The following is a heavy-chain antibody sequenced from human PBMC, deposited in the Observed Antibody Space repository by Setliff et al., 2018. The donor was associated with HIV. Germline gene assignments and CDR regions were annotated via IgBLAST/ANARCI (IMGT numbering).Heavy chain of an antibody. CDR2: LSGSGGST. CDR3: ARGGGQYCSGGSCSSRFHYYYYYMDV. CDR1: GFTFSSYA. J-gene: IGHJ6*03. V-gene: IGHV3-23*01. Sequence: GGSLRLSCAASGFTFSSYAMTWVRQAPGKGLEWVAALSGSGGSTYYADSGKGRFTISRDNAENSVYLQMNGLRAEDTAVYYCARGGGQYCSGGSCSSRFHYYYYYMDVWGKGTTVTVSS. D-gene: IGHD2-15*01.